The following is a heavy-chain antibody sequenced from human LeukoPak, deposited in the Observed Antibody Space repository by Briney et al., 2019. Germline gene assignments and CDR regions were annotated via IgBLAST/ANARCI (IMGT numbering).Heavy chain of an antibody. J-gene: IGHJ4*02. CDR3: AREYCSGGSCHQAFDY. CDR2: ISAHSGDT. D-gene: IGHD2-15*01. CDR1: GSTFTGYS. V-gene: IGHV1-2*02. Sequence: ASVKVSCKASGSTFTGYSMHWVRQAPGQGLEWMAWISAHSGDTDYAQKFQGRVTMTRDTSITTAYMELSSLRADDTAVYYCAREYCSGGSCHQAFDYWGPGTLVTVSS.